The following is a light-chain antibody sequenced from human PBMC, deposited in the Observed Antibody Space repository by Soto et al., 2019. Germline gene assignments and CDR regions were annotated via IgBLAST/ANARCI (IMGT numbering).Light chain of an antibody. CDR2: AAS. J-gene: IGKJ4*01. V-gene: IGKV3D-15*01. CDR1: RSVASN. Sequence: EIVMTQSPATLSVSPGERATLSCRASRSVASNLAWYQQKADQAPRLLIHAASTTATGIPARFSGSGYGTEFTLTITSLQSEDFAVYYCHQYFNWPLTFGGGTKVEIK. CDR3: HQYFNWPLT.